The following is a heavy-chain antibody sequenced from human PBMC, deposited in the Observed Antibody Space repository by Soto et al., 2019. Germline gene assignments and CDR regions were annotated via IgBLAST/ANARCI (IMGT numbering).Heavy chain of an antibody. CDR1: GFTFSSYA. CDR3: ARDRELRPRAMDV. V-gene: IGHV3-30-3*01. J-gene: IGHJ6*02. D-gene: IGHD1-7*01. CDR2: ISYDGSNK. Sequence: LRLSCAASGFTFSSYAMHWVRQAPGKGLEWVAVISYDGSNKYYADSVKGRFTISRDNSKNTLYLQMNSLRAEDTAVYYCARDRELRPRAMDVWGQGTTVTVSS.